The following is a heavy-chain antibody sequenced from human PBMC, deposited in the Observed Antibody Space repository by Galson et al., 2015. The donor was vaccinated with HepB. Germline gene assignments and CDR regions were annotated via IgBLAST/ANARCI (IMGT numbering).Heavy chain of an antibody. CDR1: GFTFTSHS. CDR3: KGDPYDYVWGSYRVALRGDV. Sequence: SLRLSCAASGFTFTSHSLHWVRQAPGRGLEWVSYISSTSRTIHYADSVKGRFTVSRDNVKEFMFQDMSNLRDDDTAVYYCKGDPYDYVWGSYRVALRGDVWGQGTTVIVSS. J-gene: IGHJ6*02. D-gene: IGHD3-16*02. V-gene: IGHV3-48*02. CDR2: ISSTSRTI.